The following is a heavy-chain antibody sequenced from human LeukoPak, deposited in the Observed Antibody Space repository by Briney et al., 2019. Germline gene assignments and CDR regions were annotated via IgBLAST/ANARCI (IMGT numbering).Heavy chain of an antibody. J-gene: IGHJ4*02. CDR3: ARGPDGGDGQGRLDY. D-gene: IGHD2-21*02. Sequence: ASVKVSCKASGYTFTSYYMHWVRQAPGQGLEWMGIINPSGGSTSYAQKFQGRVTMTRDMSTSTVYMELSSLRSEDTAVYYCARGPDGGDGQGRLDYWGQGTLVTVSS. CDR2: INPSGGST. CDR1: GYTFTSYY. V-gene: IGHV1-46*01.